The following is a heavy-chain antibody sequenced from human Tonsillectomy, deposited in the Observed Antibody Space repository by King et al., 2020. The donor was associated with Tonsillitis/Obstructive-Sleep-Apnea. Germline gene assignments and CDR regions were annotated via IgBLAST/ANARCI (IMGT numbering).Heavy chain of an antibody. CDR1: GGSFSGYY. D-gene: IGHD4-17*01. CDR3: ARGDYENYMDV. V-gene: IGHV4-34*01. CDR2: INHSGST. Sequence: VQLPQWGAGLLKPSETLSLTCAVYGGSFSGYYWSWIRQPPGKGLEWIGEINHSGSTNYNPSLKSRVTISVDTSKNQFSLKLSSVTAADTALYYCARGDYENYMDVWGKGTTVTVPS. J-gene: IGHJ6*03.